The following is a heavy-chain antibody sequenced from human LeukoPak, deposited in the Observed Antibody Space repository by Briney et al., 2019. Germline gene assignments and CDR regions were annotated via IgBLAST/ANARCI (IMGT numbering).Heavy chain of an antibody. CDR2: IIPILGIA. J-gene: IGHJ5*02. V-gene: IGHV1-69*04. CDR1: GGTFSSYA. CDR3: ARVWRNKGFDP. Sequence: GSSVKVSCKASGGTFSSYAISWVRQAPGQGLEWMGRIIPILGIANYAQKFQGRVTITADKSTSTAYMELSSLRSEDTAVYYCARVWRNKGFDPWGQGTLVTVSS.